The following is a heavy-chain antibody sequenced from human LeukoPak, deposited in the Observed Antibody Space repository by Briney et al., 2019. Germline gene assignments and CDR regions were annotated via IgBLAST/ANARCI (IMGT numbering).Heavy chain of an antibody. D-gene: IGHD4-11*01. CDR3: ARGRHSNYADY. J-gene: IGHJ4*02. CDR1: GGSISSYY. CDR2: IYYRGST. V-gene: IGHV4-59*01. Sequence: PSETLSLTCTVSGGSISSYYWSWIRQPPGKGLEWIGYIYYRGSTNYNPSLKSRVTISVDTSKNQFSLKLSSVTTADTAVYYCARGRHSNYADYWGQGTLVTVSS.